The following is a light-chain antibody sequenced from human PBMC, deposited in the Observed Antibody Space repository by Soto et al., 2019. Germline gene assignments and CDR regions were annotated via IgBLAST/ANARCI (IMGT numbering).Light chain of an antibody. CDR2: STT. V-gene: IGLV7-43*01. CDR3: MLFYGGVQRV. Sequence: QAVVTQEPSLTVSPGGTVTLTCASSTGAVTSDSTPNWIQQKPGQAPRSLIYSTTNRHSWTPGRFSGSLVGGKAALTVAGVQHEDEADYYCMLFYGGVQRVFGGGTKLTVL. CDR1: TGAVTSDST. J-gene: IGLJ3*02.